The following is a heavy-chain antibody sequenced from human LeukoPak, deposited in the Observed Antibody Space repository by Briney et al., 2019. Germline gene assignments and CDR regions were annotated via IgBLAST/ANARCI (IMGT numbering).Heavy chain of an antibody. V-gene: IGHV4-31*03. Sequence: PSQTLSLTCTVSGGSISSGGYYWSWIRQHPGKGLEWIGYIYYSGSTYYNPSLKSRAIISVDTSKDQFSLKLNSVTAADTAVYYCARGVGDYVFDPWGQGTLVTVSS. D-gene: IGHD4-17*01. CDR3: ARGVGDYVFDP. CDR2: IYYSGST. CDR1: GGSISSGGYY. J-gene: IGHJ5*02.